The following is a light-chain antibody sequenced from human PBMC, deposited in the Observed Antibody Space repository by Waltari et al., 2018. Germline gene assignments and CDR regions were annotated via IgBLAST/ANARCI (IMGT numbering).Light chain of an antibody. CDR1: KSISPKFNYKSY. V-gene: IGKV4-1*01. Sequence: DIVMTQSPDSLAVSLGETAPINCKSNKSISPKFNYKSYLAWFQQKPGQPPRLLIYWASTRESGVPGRFSGSGSGTDFTLTISDLQAEDVALYYCQQFYDSQLTFGGGTKVEI. CDR2: WAS. J-gene: IGKJ4*01. CDR3: QQFYDSQLT.